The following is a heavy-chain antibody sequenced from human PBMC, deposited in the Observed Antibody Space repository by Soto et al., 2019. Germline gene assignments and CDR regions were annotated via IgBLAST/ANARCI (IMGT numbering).Heavy chain of an antibody. Sequence: EVQLVESGGGLVKPGGSLRLSCAASGFTLSSYYLNWVRQAPGKGLEWVSSISSSGSYIYYADSVKGRFTISRDNAKNSLYLQMNRLRAEDTAVYYCARNLDWLSFDYWGLGTLVTVSS. CDR2: ISSSGSYI. V-gene: IGHV3-21*02. J-gene: IGHJ4*02. D-gene: IGHD3-9*01. CDR3: ARNLDWLSFDY. CDR1: GFTLSSYY.